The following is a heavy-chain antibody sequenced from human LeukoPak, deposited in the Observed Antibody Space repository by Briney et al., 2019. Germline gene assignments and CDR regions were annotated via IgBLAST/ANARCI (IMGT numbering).Heavy chain of an antibody. Sequence: GGSLRLSCAASGFTFSNYGMHWVRQAPGKGLEWVAVISYDGNNKYCADSVKGRFTISRDNSKNTLYLQMNSLRAEDTAVYYCAKDIAVAGSFYYYYGMDVWGQGTTVTVSS. D-gene: IGHD6-19*01. CDR2: ISYDGNNK. V-gene: IGHV3-30*18. CDR1: GFTFSNYG. J-gene: IGHJ6*02. CDR3: AKDIAVAGSFYYYYGMDV.